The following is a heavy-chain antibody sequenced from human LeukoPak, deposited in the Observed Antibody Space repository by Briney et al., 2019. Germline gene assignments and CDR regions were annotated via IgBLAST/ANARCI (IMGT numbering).Heavy chain of an antibody. CDR1: GGSFSGYY. J-gene: IGHJ5*02. CDR3: ARRVAAIKWPWFDP. V-gene: IGHV4-34*01. CDR2: INHSGST. D-gene: IGHD2-2*02. Sequence: PSETLSLTCAVYGGSFSGYYWSWNRQPPGKGLEWFGDINHSGSTNYNPSLKRRVTISVDTSKNQFSLKLSSVTAADTAVYYCARRVAAIKWPWFDPWGQGTLVTVSS.